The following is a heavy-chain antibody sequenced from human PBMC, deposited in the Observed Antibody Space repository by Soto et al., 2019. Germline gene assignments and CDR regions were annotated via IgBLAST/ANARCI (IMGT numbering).Heavy chain of an antibody. V-gene: IGHV4-39*01. CDR1: GGSISSKNYH. D-gene: IGHD1-26*01. J-gene: IGHJ4*02. Sequence: QLQLQESGPGLAKPSETLSLTCTVSGGSISSKNYHWGWIRQPPGKGREWIGSMYYNGNTYYNPSIKSRVTISVDTSKIQFSLKLRSVTAADTAVYYCARHLGPTGPNYWGQGTLVTVSS. CDR2: MYYNGNT. CDR3: ARHLGPTGPNY.